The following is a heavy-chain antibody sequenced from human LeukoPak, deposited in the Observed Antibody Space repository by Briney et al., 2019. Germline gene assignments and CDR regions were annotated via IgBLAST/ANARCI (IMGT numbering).Heavy chain of an antibody. J-gene: IGHJ4*02. CDR1: GFTFDDYA. V-gene: IGHV3-30*02. CDR3: AKVQEREEVAGPDY. CDR2: IRYDGSNK. D-gene: IGHD6-19*01. Sequence: PGGSLRLSCAASGFTFDDYAMHWVRQAPGKGLEWVAFIRYDGSNKYYADSVKGRFTISRDNSKNTLYMQMNSLRAEDTAVYYCAKVQEREEVAGPDYWGQGTLVTVSS.